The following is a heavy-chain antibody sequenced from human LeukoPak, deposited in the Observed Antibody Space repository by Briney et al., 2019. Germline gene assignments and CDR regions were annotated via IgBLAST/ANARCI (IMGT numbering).Heavy chain of an antibody. J-gene: IGHJ4*02. CDR2: INHCSGGK. CDR1: LYTFIYYY. CDR3: ARVGSAAGMGHFHY. Sequence: ASVTVSLTSSLYTFIYYYIHWVRQAPGQGLEWMGWINHCSGGKNVAQRFQGRVTMTKDTSIRPVYMEVTRLKSDDTAVFYCARVGSAAGMGHFHYWGQGTLVSVSS. D-gene: IGHD6-13*01. V-gene: IGHV1-2*02.